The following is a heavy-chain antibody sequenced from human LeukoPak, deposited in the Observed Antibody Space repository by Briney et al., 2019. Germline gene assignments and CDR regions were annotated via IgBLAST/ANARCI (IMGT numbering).Heavy chain of an antibody. CDR2: IYYSGST. CDR3: ARHYYGSGSYYSNFDY. D-gene: IGHD3-10*01. V-gene: IGHV4-39*07. CDR1: GGSISSSSYY. Sequence: SETLSLTCTVSGGSISSSSYYWGWIRQPPGKGLEWIGSIYYSGSTNYHPSLKSRVTISVDTSKNQFSLKLSSVTAADTAVYYCARHYYGSGSYYSNFDYWGQGTLVTVSS. J-gene: IGHJ4*02.